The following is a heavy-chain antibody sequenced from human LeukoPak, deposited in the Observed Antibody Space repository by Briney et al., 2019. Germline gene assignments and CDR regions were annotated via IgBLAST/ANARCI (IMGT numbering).Heavy chain of an antibody. CDR3: ARDLRYFDY. V-gene: IGHV4-59*12. CDR1: GGSISSYY. Sequence: SETLSLTCTVSGGSISSYYWSWIRQPPGKGLEWIGYIYYSGSTYYNPSLKSRVTISVDTSKNQFSLKLSSVTAADTAVYYCARDLRYFDYWGQGTLVTVSS. J-gene: IGHJ4*02. CDR2: IYYSGST.